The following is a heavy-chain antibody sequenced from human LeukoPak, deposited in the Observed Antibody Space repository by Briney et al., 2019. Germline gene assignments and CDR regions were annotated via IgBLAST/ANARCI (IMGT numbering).Heavy chain of an antibody. CDR3: ARDSPFIVVVVAAPKGHAFDI. Sequence: SETLSLTCTVSGDSISSGDYYWSWIRQPAGKGLEWIGRISSSGSTNYNPSLKSRVTISVDTSKNQFSLKLSSVTAADTAVYYCARDSPFIVVVVAAPKGHAFDIWGQGTMVTVSS. CDR2: ISSSGST. V-gene: IGHV4-61*02. D-gene: IGHD2-15*01. J-gene: IGHJ3*02. CDR1: GDSISSGDYY.